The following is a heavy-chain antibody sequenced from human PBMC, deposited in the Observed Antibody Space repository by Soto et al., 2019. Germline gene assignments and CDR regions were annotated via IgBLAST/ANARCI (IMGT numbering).Heavy chain of an antibody. CDR1: GFTFSSYT. V-gene: IGHV3-21*01. D-gene: IGHD3-9*01. Sequence: PGGSLRLSCAASGFTFSSYTMNWVRQAPGKGLEWVSSITSSGSSMYYADSLKGRFTVSRDNAQNSLYLQMNSLRAEDTAIYYCATVRYFEPDYWGQGTLVTVSS. J-gene: IGHJ4*02. CDR3: ATVRYFEPDY. CDR2: ITSSGSSM.